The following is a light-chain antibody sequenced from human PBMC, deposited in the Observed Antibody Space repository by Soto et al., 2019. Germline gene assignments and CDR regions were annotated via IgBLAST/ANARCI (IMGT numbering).Light chain of an antibody. J-gene: IGKJ4*01. Sequence: DIQMTQSPSSLSATVGDRVTITCQASQDIRKYLNWYQQKPGKAPKLLIHAASSLQSGVPSRFSGSGSGTDFTLTISSLQPEDFATYYCQQYDSLPTFGGGTKVDIK. CDR1: QDIRKY. CDR2: AAS. V-gene: IGKV1-39*01. CDR3: QQYDSLPT.